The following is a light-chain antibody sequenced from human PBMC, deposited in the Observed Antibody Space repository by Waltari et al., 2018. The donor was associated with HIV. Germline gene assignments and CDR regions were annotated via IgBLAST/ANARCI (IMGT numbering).Light chain of an antibody. V-gene: IGKV3-20*01. J-gene: IGKJ4*01. CDR1: QSVSSNY. CDR3: QQYGRSDPLT. Sequence: EIVLTQSPGTLSLSPGERATLSCRASQSVSSNYLAWYQQKPGQPPRLLIYGASNRATGIPDMVSGSGSGTDFTLTISRLEPEDFAVYYCQQYGRSDPLTFGGGTKVEIK. CDR2: GAS.